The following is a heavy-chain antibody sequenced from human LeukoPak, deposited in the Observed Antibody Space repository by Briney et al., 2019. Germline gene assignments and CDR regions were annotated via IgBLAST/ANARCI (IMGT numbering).Heavy chain of an antibody. J-gene: IGHJ5*02. Sequence: PSETLSLTCTVSGGSIRSSYYYWGWIRQPPGKGLEWIGSIYDSGSTYYNPSLKSRVTISVDTSKNQFSLKLSSVTAADTAVYYCAASITIFGVVINNWFDPWGQGTLVTVSS. CDR1: GGSIRSSYYY. CDR2: IYDSGST. CDR3: AASITIFGVVINNWFDP. V-gene: IGHV4-39*07. D-gene: IGHD3-3*01.